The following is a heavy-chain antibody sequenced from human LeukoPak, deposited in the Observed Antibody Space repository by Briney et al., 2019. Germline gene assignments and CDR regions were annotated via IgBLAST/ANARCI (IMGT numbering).Heavy chain of an antibody. V-gene: IGHV3-21*01. Sequence: GGSLRLSCAASGFTFSNVWMSWVRQAPGKGLEWVSSISSSSSYIYYADSVKGRFTISRDNAKNSLYLQMNSLRAEDTAVYYCARAPYYYMDVWGKGTTVTVSS. J-gene: IGHJ6*03. CDR3: ARAPYYYMDV. CDR1: GFTFSNVW. CDR2: ISSSSSYI.